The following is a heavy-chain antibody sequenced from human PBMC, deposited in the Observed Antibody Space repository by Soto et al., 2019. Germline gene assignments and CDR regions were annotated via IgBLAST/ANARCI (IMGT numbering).Heavy chain of an antibody. Sequence: ASVKVSCKASGGTFSSYTISWVRQAPGQGLEWMGRIIPILGIANYAQKFHGRVTITADKSTSTAYMELSSLRSEDTAVYYCARDPLYCTNGVCSAEYFQHWGQGTLVTVSS. J-gene: IGHJ1*01. D-gene: IGHD2-8*01. CDR2: IIPILGIA. CDR3: ARDPLYCTNGVCSAEYFQH. CDR1: GGTFSSYT. V-gene: IGHV1-69*04.